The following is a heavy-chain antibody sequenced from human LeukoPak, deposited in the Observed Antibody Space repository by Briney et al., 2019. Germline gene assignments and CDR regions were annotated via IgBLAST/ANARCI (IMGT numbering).Heavy chain of an antibody. V-gene: IGHV3-23*01. D-gene: IGHD2-2*01. CDR2: VSPSGGRT. CDR3: AKVRGVYCSSPACYYYDS. Sequence: PGGSLRLSCGASGFTFSSYAMSWVRQTPGRGLEWVAGVSPSGGRTLYADSVEGRFTISRGISNDTVYLQLSSLRAEDSALYYCAKVRGVYCSSPACYYYDSWGQGTPVTISS. CDR1: GFTFSSYA. J-gene: IGHJ4*02.